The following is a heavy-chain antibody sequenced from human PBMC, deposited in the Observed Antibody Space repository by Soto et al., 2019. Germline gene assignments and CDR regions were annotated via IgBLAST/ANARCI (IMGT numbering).Heavy chain of an antibody. V-gene: IGHV1-69*13. J-gene: IGHJ4*02. D-gene: IGHD6-6*01. CDR2: IIPIFGTA. CDR3: ARVGDYRSSSGDIDH. CDR1: GGTFSSYA. Sequence: GASVKVSCKASGGTFSSYAISWVRQAPGQGLEWMGGIIPIFGTANYAQKFQGRVTITADESTSTAYMELSSLRSEDTAVYYCARVGDYRSSSGDIDHWGQGTLVTVSS.